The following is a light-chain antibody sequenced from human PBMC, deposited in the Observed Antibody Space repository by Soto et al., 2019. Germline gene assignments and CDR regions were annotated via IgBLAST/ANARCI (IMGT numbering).Light chain of an antibody. V-gene: IGLV2-14*01. CDR3: SSYTSSTTWV. Sequence: QSALTQPASVSGSPGQSITISCTGTSSDVGGYNYVSWYQHHPGKVPKLMIYEVNNRPSGVSNRFSGSKSGNTASLTISGLQAEDESDYYCSSYTSSTTWVFGGGTKVTV. CDR1: SSDVGGYNY. J-gene: IGLJ3*02. CDR2: EVN.